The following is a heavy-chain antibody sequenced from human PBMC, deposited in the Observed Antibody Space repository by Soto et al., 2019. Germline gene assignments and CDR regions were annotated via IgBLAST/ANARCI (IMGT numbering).Heavy chain of an antibody. Sequence: EVQLLESGGGLVQPGGSLRLSCAASGFTFSSYAMSWVRQAPGKGLEWVSAISGSGGSTYYADSVKGRFTISRDNSKNTLYLQMNSLRAEDTAVYYCAKRTVEMATIKELVPDYYYYYGMDVWGQGTTVTVSS. D-gene: IGHD5-12*01. CDR2: ISGSGGST. CDR3: AKRTVEMATIKELVPDYYYYYGMDV. CDR1: GFTFSSYA. J-gene: IGHJ6*02. V-gene: IGHV3-23*01.